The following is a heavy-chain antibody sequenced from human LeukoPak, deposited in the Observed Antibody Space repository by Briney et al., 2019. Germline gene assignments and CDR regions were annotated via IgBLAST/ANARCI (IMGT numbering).Heavy chain of an antibody. D-gene: IGHD2-21*01. V-gene: IGHV4-38-2*02. CDR1: GYSISSGYY. J-gene: IGHJ4*02. Sequence: PSETLSLTCTVSGYSISSGYYWGWIRQPPGKGLEWIGSIYHSGSTYYNPSLKSRVTISVDPSKNQFSLKLSSVTAADTAVYYCAGGPFRDYFDYWGQGTLVTVSS. CDR2: IYHSGST. CDR3: AGGPFRDYFDY.